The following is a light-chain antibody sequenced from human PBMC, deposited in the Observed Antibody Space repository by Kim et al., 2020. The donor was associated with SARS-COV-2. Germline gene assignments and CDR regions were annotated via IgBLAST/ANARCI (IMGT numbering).Light chain of an antibody. CDR1: QNIIGR. CDR2: AAS. CDR3: QQSKSFPST. J-gene: IGKJ5*01. V-gene: IGKV1-12*01. Sequence: ASVGDIVTITCRASQNIIGRLAWYQHKPGKAPKVLIYAASSLQSGVPSRFSGSGSGTDFTLTVSSLQPEDSATYYCQQSKSFPSTFGRGTRLEIK.